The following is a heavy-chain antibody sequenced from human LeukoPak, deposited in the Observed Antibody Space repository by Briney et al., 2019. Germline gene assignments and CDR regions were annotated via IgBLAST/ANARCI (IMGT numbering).Heavy chain of an antibody. J-gene: IGHJ4*02. D-gene: IGHD5-12*01. V-gene: IGHV3-21*01. CDR3: ARSGGGYAPDY. CDR2: ISSSSSYI. CDR1: GFTFSSYS. Sequence: GGSLRLSCAASGFTFSSYSMNWVRQAPGKGLEWVSSISSSSSYIYYADSVKGRFTISGDNAKNSLYLQMNSLRAEDTAVYYCARSGGGYAPDYWGQGTLVTVSS.